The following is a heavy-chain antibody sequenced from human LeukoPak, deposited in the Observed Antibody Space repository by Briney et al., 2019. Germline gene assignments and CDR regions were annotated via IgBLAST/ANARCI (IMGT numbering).Heavy chain of an antibody. V-gene: IGHV4-4*07. CDR3: ARGPAHGGNSHAFDI. CDR2: IYTSGDT. J-gene: IGHJ3*02. D-gene: IGHD4-23*01. CDR1: GGSISSYY. Sequence: PSETLSLTCTVFGGSISSYYWSWIRQPAGKGLEWIGRIYTSGDTNYNPSLKSRVTMSVDTSKNQFSLKLNSVTAADTAVYYCARGPAHGGNSHAFDIWGQGTVVTVSS.